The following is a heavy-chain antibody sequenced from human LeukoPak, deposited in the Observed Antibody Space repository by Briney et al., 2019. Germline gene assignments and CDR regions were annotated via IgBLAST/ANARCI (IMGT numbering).Heavy chain of an antibody. Sequence: PSETLSLTCTVSGGSLSSYYWSWIRQPAGKGLEWIGRIYTSGSTNYSPSLKSRVTMSVDTSKNQFSLKLSSVTAADTAVYYCARDCSSTSCYYMDVWGKGTTVTVSS. D-gene: IGHD2-2*01. CDR2: IYTSGST. V-gene: IGHV4-4*07. J-gene: IGHJ6*03. CDR1: GGSLSSYY. CDR3: ARDCSSTSCYYMDV.